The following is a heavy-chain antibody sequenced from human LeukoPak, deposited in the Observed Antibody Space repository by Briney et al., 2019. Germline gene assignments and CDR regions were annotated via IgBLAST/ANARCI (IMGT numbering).Heavy chain of an antibody. CDR1: GGSISSGGYY. V-gene: IGHV4-30-2*01. Sequence: SETLSLTCTISGGSISSGGYYWNWIRQPPGKGLEWIGYIYHSGSTYYNPSLKSRVTISVDRSKNQFSLNLTSVTAADTAVYYCAREAVSGAGFFDYWGQGTLVTVSS. CDR2: IYHSGST. J-gene: IGHJ4*02. CDR3: AREAVSGAGFFDY. D-gene: IGHD6-13*01.